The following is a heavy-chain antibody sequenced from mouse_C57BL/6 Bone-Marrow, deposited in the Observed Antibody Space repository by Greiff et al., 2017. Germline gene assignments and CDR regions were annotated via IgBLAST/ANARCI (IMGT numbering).Heavy chain of an antibody. CDR2: IYPGDGDT. Sequence: VKLQESGAELVKPGASVKISCKASGYAFSSYWMNWVKQRPGKGLEWIGQIYPGDGDTNYNGKFKGKATLTADKSSSTAYMQLSSLTSEDSAVYFCAREGGLYYGSSRFFDYWGQGTTLTVSS. D-gene: IGHD1-1*01. CDR1: GYAFSSYW. CDR3: AREGGLYYGSSRFFDY. V-gene: IGHV1-80*01. J-gene: IGHJ2*01.